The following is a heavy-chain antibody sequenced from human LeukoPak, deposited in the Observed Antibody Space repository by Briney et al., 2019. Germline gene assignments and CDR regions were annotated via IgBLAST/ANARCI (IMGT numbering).Heavy chain of an antibody. Sequence: GASVKVSCKASGYTFTSYGISWVRQAPGQGLEWMGWISAYNGNTNYAQKLQGRVTMTTDTSTSTAYMELRSLRSDDTAVYYCARDSILPGDIAAAGILNDYWGQGTLVTVSS. V-gene: IGHV1-18*01. CDR1: GYTFTSYG. D-gene: IGHD6-13*01. CDR3: ARDSILPGDIAAAGILNDY. CDR2: ISAYNGNT. J-gene: IGHJ4*02.